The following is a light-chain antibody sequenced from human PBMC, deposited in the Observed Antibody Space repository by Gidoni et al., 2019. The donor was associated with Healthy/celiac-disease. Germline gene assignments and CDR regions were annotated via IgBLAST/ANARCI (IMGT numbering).Light chain of an antibody. CDR1: QSISSW. V-gene: IGKV1-5*01. J-gene: IGKJ1*01. Sequence: DIQMTQSPSTLSASVGDRVTITCRASQSISSWFAWDQQKPGKAPKLLIYDSSSLESGAPSTFSGSGSGTEFTLTISSLQPDDFATYYCQQYNSYWTFGQGTKVEIK. CDR2: DSS. CDR3: QQYNSYWT.